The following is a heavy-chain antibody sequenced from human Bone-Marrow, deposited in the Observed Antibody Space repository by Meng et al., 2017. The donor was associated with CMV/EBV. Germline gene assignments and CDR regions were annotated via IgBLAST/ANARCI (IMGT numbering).Heavy chain of an antibody. V-gene: IGHV3-66*02. J-gene: IGHJ6*02. CDR1: RFSVNTNY. CDR3: ARGLMLYQVHYYDMDV. CDR2: IHSGGTT. Sequence: GGSLRLSCAASRFSVNTNYMSWVRQTPGKGLEWVSIIHSGGTTHYADSVRGRFTISRDHTKNTLYLQMTSLRPDDSGVYYCARGLMLYQVHYYDMDVWGQGTTVTVSS. D-gene: IGHD2-8*01.